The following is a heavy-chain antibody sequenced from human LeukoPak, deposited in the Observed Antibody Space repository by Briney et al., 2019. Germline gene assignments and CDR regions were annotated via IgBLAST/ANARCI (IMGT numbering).Heavy chain of an antibody. CDR3: ARAAIVGATNYFDY. Sequence: ASVKVSCKASGYTFTGYYMHWVRQAPGQGLEWMGWINPNSGGTNYAQKFQGRVTMTRDTSISTAYMELSRLRSDDTAVYYRARAAIVGATNYFDYWGQGTLVTVSS. V-gene: IGHV1-2*02. J-gene: IGHJ4*02. CDR2: INPNSGGT. CDR1: GYTFTGYY. D-gene: IGHD1-26*01.